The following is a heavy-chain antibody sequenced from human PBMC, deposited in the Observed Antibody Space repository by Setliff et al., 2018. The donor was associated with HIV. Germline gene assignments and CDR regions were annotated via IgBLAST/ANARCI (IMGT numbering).Heavy chain of an antibody. CDR2: IYNSGYS. Sequence: SETLSLTCKVSGASISSYYWSWVRQPPGKGLEWIGYIYNSGYSNSKPSLKSRVTMSLDTSKNQFSLELTSVTAADTAVYFCARSRTSSGYYGVTGYGMDVWGQGTTVTVSS. V-gene: IGHV4-59*01. CDR3: ARSRTSSGYYGVTGYGMDV. CDR1: GASISSYY. J-gene: IGHJ6*02. D-gene: IGHD3-22*01.